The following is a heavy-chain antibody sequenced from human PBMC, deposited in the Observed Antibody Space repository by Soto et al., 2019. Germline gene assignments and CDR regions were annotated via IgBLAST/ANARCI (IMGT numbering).Heavy chain of an antibody. J-gene: IGHJ4*02. CDR2: ISAYNGNT. CDR3: AKDKSVARYFDWLPFDY. V-gene: IGHV1-18*01. CDR1: GYTDTSYG. Sequence: CKASGYTDTSYGTGWVGSAKKKGLEWMGWISAYNGNTNYAQKLQGRVTMTTDTSTSTAYMELRSPRAEDTAVYYCAKDKSVARYFDWLPFDYWGQGTLVSVSS. D-gene: IGHD3-9*01.